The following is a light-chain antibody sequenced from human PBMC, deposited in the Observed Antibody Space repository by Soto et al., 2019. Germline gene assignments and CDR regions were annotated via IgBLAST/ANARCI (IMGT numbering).Light chain of an antibody. V-gene: IGLV2-11*01. Sequence: QSALTQPRSVSGSPGQSVTISCTGTSSDVGGYNYVSWYQQHPGKAPKLMIYDVSKRPSGVPDRFSGSKSGNTASLTISGLQAEDEADYYCCSYAGSPFYVFGTGTKLT. CDR1: SSDVGGYNY. CDR3: CSYAGSPFYV. CDR2: DVS. J-gene: IGLJ1*01.